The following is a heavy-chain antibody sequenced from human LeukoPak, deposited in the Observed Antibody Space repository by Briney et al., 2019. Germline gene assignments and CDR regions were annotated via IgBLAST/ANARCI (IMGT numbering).Heavy chain of an antibody. CDR3: AKDQSHWFDP. CDR1: GFTFSSYS. J-gene: IGHJ5*02. Sequence: GGSLRLSCAASGFTFSSYSMNWVRQAPGKGLEWVSSISSSSTYIFYADSVRGRFTISRDNSKNTLYLQMNSLRAEDTAVYYCAKDQSHWFDPWGQGTLVTVSS. CDR2: ISSSSTYI. V-gene: IGHV3-21*01.